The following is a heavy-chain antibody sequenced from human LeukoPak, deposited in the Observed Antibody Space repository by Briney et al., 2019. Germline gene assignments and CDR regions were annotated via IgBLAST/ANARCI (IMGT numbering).Heavy chain of an antibody. CDR1: GFTFNIYS. J-gene: IGHJ4*02. V-gene: IGHV3-21*04. CDR2: ISRNSTYI. D-gene: IGHD6-13*01. CDR3: ARDQRLGNSWFFLDY. Sequence: GGSLRLSCSASGFTFNIYSMNWVRQAPGKGLQWVSSISRNSTYIYYADSVKGRFTISRDISKNTLYLQMNSLRAEDTAVYYCARDQRLGNSWFFLDYWGQGTLVTVSS.